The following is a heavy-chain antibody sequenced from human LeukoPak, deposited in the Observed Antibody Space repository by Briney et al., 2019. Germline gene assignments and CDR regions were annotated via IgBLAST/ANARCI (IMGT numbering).Heavy chain of an antibody. D-gene: IGHD2/OR15-2a*01. J-gene: IGHJ5*02. CDR1: GASIKSYH. Sequence: SATVFLTCTVSGASIKSYHWSWIRQSAGKGLEWIGRIYASGRIDHNPSLENRVSMSVDTSRNELLLELDSVTAADTGVYYFAALHYFGHGATRTWGQGTLVTVFS. CDR2: IYASGRI. V-gene: IGHV4-4*07. CDR3: AALHYFGHGATRT.